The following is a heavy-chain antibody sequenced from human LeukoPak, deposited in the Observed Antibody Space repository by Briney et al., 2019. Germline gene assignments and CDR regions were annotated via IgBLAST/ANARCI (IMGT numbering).Heavy chain of an antibody. CDR3: ARDKLGSGYSSDFDS. D-gene: IGHD6-19*01. CDR1: GFSVSSNY. V-gene: IGHV3-66*02. CDR2: IYTGGTT. J-gene: IGHJ4*02. Sequence: GGSLRLSCAASGFSVSSNYMNWVRQAPGKGLEWVSAIYTGGTTYYADSVMGRFTISRDNSKNTLYLQMNSLRAEDTAVYYCARDKLGSGYSSDFDSWGQGTLVTVSS.